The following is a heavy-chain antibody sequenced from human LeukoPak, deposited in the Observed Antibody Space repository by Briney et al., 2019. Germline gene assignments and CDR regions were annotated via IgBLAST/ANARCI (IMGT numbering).Heavy chain of an antibody. J-gene: IGHJ4*02. CDR1: GFTFSTYG. CDR2: ISGSGGST. V-gene: IGHV3-23*01. CDR3: AKDSSSGTYFDY. Sequence: GGSPRLSCAVSGFTFSTYGMSWVRQAPGKGLEWVSAISGSGGSTYYADSVKGRFTISRDNSKNTLYLQLKSLRAEDTAVYYCAKDSSSGTYFDYWGQGTLVTVSS. D-gene: IGHD1-26*01.